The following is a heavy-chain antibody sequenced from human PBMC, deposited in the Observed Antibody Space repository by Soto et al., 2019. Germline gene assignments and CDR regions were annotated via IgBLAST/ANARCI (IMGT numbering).Heavy chain of an antibody. V-gene: IGHV1-18*01. CDR1: GYTFTSYG. CDR3: ARGDNWNHALAFDI. D-gene: IGHD1-20*01. J-gene: IGHJ3*02. Sequence: EASVKVSCKASGYTFTSYGISWVRQAPGQGLEWMGWISAYNGNTNYAQKLQGRVTMTTDTSTSTAYMELRSLRSDDTAVYYCARGDNWNHALAFDIWGQGTMVTVSS. CDR2: ISAYNGNT.